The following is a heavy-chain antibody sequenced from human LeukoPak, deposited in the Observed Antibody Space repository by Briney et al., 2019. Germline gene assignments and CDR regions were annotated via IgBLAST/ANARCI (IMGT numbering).Heavy chain of an antibody. Sequence: SETLSLTCTVSGGSISSSSYYWGWIRQPPGKGLEWIGSIYYSGSTYYNPSLKSRVTISVDTSKNQFSLKLSSVTAADTAVYYCARRMSSGSYHPGLHESDAFDIWGQGTMVTVSS. V-gene: IGHV4-39*01. J-gene: IGHJ3*02. CDR3: ARRMSSGSYHPGLHESDAFDI. CDR1: GGSISSSSYY. D-gene: IGHD1-26*01. CDR2: IYYSGST.